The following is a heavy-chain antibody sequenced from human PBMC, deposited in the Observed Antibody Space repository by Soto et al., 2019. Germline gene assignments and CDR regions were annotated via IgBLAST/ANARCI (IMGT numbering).Heavy chain of an antibody. Sequence: SVKVSCKASGGTFSSYAISWVRQAPGQGLEWMGGIIPIFGTANYAQKFQGRVTITADESTSTAYMELRSLRSDDTAVYYCARDLYSGSYPFDYWGQGTLVTVSS. V-gene: IGHV1-69*13. CDR2: IIPIFGTA. J-gene: IGHJ4*02. CDR1: GGTFSSYA. D-gene: IGHD1-26*01. CDR3: ARDLYSGSYPFDY.